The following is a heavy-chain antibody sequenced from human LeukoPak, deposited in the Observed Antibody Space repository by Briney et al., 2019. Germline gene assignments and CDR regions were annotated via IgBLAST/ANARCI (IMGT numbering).Heavy chain of an antibody. CDR1: GFTFDDYA. CDR3: AKGPSGGSGYYYYYCYMDV. J-gene: IGHJ6*03. Sequence: GGSLRLSCAASGFTFDDYAMHWVRQAPGKGLEWVSLISGDGGSTYYADSVKGRFTISRDNSKNSLYLQMNSLRTEDTALYYCAKGPSGGSGYYYYYCYMDVWGKGTTDTVSS. V-gene: IGHV3-43*02. D-gene: IGHD3-10*01. CDR2: ISGDGGST.